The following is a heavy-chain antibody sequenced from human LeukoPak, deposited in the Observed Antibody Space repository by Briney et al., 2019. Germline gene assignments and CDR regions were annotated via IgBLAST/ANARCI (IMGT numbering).Heavy chain of an antibody. D-gene: IGHD1-26*01. CDR3: ARRGYTASYYFLDS. CDR2: IYATGST. CDR1: GDFFRSYL. J-gene: IGHJ4*02. V-gene: IGHV4-4*07. Sequence: SETLSLTCDVSGDFFRSYLWGWVRQPAGKGLEWIGRIYATGSTKFNPSLKSRLTMSMDTSTNQFSLKLTSVTAADTAVYFCARRGYTASYYFLDSWSQGILVTVSS.